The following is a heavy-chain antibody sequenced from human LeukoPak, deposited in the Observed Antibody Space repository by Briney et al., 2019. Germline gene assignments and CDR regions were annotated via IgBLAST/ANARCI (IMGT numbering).Heavy chain of an antibody. V-gene: IGHV4-39*01. CDR3: ARPGDGTYGGHLDY. CDR1: GASVSSGPYY. J-gene: IGHJ4*02. D-gene: IGHD1-14*01. CDR2: IYYSRNI. Sequence: SENLSLTCTVSGASVSSGPYYWGWIRRPPGKRLEWIGAIYYSRNIYYNPSLKSRVTISVDASKNQFFLDLTSVHAEDTDVYFRARPGDGTYGGHLDYWGRGTLVSVSS.